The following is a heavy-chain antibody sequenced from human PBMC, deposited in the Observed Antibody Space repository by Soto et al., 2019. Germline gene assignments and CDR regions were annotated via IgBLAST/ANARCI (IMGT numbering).Heavy chain of an antibody. J-gene: IGHJ3*02. CDR3: ARLHDYGDYGSRNAFDI. CDR2: IYYSGST. V-gene: IGHV4-59*01. D-gene: IGHD4-17*01. Sequence: TSETLSLTCTVSGGSISSYYWSWIRQPPGKGLEWIGYIYYSGSTNYNPSLKSRVTISVDTSKNQFSLKLSSVTAADTAVYYCARLHDYGDYGSRNAFDIWGQGTMVTVSS. CDR1: GGSISSYY.